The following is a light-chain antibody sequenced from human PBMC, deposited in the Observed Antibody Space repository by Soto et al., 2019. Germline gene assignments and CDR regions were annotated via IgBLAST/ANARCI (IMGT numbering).Light chain of an antibody. CDR1: SSNIGSNT. Sequence: QSVLTQPPSASGTPGQRVTISSSGSSSNIGSNTVTWYQQLPGSAPKLLIYSNNQRPSGVPDRFSGSKSGTSASLAISGLQSDDEADYYWAAWDDSLNGYVFGSGTKVTVL. CDR3: AAWDDSLNGYV. V-gene: IGLV1-44*01. CDR2: SNN. J-gene: IGLJ1*01.